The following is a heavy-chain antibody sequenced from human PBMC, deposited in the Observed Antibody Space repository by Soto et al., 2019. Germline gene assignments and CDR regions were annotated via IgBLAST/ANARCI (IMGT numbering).Heavy chain of an antibody. CDR2: IYYSGST. D-gene: IGHD2-15*01. J-gene: IGHJ5*02. CDR3: ARWVVADINWFDP. CDR1: GGSISSGGYY. V-gene: IGHV4-31*03. Sequence: PSETLSLTCTVSGGSISSGGYYWSWIRQHPGKGLEWIGYIYYSGSTYYNPSLKSRVTISVDTSKNQFSLKLSSVTAADTAVYYCARWVVADINWFDPWGQGTLVTVSS.